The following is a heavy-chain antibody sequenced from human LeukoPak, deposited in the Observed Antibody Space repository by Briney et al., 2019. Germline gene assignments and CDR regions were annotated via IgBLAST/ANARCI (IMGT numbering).Heavy chain of an antibody. Sequence: SETLSLTCTVSGGSISSYYWSWVRQPPGKGLEWIGYIYYSGSTNYNPSLKSRVTISVDTSKNQFSLELSSVTAADTAVYYCARERWGKGAFDIWGQGTMVTVSS. CDR2: IYYSGST. CDR3: ARERWGKGAFDI. J-gene: IGHJ3*02. CDR1: GGSISSYY. D-gene: IGHD4-23*01. V-gene: IGHV4-59*01.